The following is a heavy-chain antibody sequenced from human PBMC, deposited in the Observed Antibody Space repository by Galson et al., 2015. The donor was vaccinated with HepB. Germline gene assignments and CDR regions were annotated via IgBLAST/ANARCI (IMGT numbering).Heavy chain of an antibody. CDR3: ASTIGGTYGVAFDI. CDR1: GYTFTGYY. Sequence: SVKVSCKASGYTFTGYYMHWVRQAPGQGLEWMGRINPNSGGTNYAQKFQGRVTMTRDTSISTAYMELSRLRSDDTAVYYCASTIGGTYGVAFDIWGQGTMVTVSS. D-gene: IGHD3-10*01. CDR2: INPNSGGT. V-gene: IGHV1-2*06. J-gene: IGHJ3*02.